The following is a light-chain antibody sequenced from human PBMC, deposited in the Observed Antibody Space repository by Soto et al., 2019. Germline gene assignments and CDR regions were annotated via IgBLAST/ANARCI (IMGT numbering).Light chain of an antibody. V-gene: IGKV1-33*01. CDR2: DAS. Sequence: DIQMTQSPSSLSASVGDRVTITCQASQDISNYLNWYQQKPRKAPKLLIYDASNLETGVPSRFSGSGSGTDFTFTISSLQPEDIATYYCQQYGSLPPLTFGGGTKVGIK. J-gene: IGKJ4*01. CDR1: QDISNY. CDR3: QQYGSLPPLT.